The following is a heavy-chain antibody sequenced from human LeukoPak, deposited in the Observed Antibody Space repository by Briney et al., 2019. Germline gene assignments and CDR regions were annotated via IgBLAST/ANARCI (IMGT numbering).Heavy chain of an antibody. CDR3: ARVSDSSGYYHYFDY. V-gene: IGHV3-7*01. Sequence: RGSLRLSCAASGFTFSSYWMSWVRQAPGKGLEWVANIKQDGSEKYYVDSVKGRFTISRDNAKNSLYLQMNSLRAEDTAVYYCARVSDSSGYYHYFDYWGQGTLVTVSS. D-gene: IGHD3-22*01. J-gene: IGHJ4*02. CDR1: GFTFSSYW. CDR2: IKQDGSEK.